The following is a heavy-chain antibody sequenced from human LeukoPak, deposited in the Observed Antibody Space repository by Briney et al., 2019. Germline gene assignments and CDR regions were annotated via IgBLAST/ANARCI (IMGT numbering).Heavy chain of an antibody. CDR3: AKDRVRGDY. V-gene: IGHV3-30*18. CDR1: GFTFSSYG. D-gene: IGHD3-3*01. Sequence: GGSLRLYCAASGFTFSSYGMHWVRQATGKGLEWVAVISYDGSNKYYADSVKGRFTISRDNSKNTLYLQMNSLRAEDTAVYYCAKDRVRGDYWGQGTLVTVSS. CDR2: ISYDGSNK. J-gene: IGHJ4*02.